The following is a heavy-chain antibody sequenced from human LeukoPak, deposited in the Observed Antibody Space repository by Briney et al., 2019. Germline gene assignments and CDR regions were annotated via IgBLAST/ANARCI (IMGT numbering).Heavy chain of an antibody. J-gene: IGHJ6*02. CDR3: ARGASSSPYYYYYGMDV. CDR2: IIPILGIA. D-gene: IGHD6-6*01. CDR1: GGTFSSYA. V-gene: IGHV1-69*04. Sequence: ASVKVSCKASGGTFSSYAISWVRQAPGQGLEWMGRIIPILGIANYAQKFQGRVTITADKSTSTAYMELSSLRPEDTAVYYCARGASSSPYYYYYGMDVWGQGTTVTVSS.